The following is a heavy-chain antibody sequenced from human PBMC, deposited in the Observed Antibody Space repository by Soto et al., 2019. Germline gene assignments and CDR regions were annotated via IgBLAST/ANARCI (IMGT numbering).Heavy chain of an antibody. J-gene: IGHJ4*02. V-gene: IGHV2-5*02. CDR2: IYWDDSK. CDR3: AHAYGGRSHY. D-gene: IGHD1-26*01. Sequence: QLTLKESGPALVKPTQTLTLTCTFSGFSLTTDRVGVGWIRQPPGEALEWLAVIYWDDSKTYRPSLESRLTITKDTSKHQVAHTMANEDSLDTATHYCAHAYGGRSHYWGQGTLVTVSS. CDR1: GFSLTTDRVG.